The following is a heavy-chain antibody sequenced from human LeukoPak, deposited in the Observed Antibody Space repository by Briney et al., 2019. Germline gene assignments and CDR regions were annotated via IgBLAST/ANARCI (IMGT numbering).Heavy chain of an antibody. CDR3: AREGDAFDI. V-gene: IGHV3-7*01. Sequence: GGSLRLSCVASGFTISNHWMSWVRQAPGKGLEWVANIKQDGSLRYYVDSVKGRFAISRDNAKNSLYLQMSSLRAEDTAVYYCAREGDAFDIWGQGTMITVSS. CDR1: GFTISNHW. CDR2: IKQDGSLR. J-gene: IGHJ3*02.